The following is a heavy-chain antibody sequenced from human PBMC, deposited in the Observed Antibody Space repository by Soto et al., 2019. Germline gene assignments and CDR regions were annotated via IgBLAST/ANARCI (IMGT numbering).Heavy chain of an antibody. D-gene: IGHD3-10*01. CDR1: GGTFSSYT. V-gene: IGHV1-69*02. J-gene: IGHJ4*02. CDR3: GTQGGSGSYRYFDY. CDR2: IIPILGIA. Sequence: QVQLVQSGAEVKKPGSSVKVSCKASGGTFSSYTISWVRQAPGQGLEWMGRIIPILGIANYAQKFQGRVTITADKSTSTAFMELSSLRSEDTAVYYCGTQGGSGSYRYFDYWGQGTLVTVSS.